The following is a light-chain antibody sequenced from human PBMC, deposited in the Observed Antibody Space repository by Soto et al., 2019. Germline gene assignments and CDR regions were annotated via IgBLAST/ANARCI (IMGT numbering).Light chain of an antibody. V-gene: IGKV1-9*01. CDR2: AAS. J-gene: IGKJ5*01. CDR1: QGISSY. Sequence: DIQMTQSPSFLSASVGDRVTITCRASQGISSYLAWYQQKPGKAPKLLINAASSLQSGVPSRFSGSGSGTEFTLTISSLQPEDFATYYCQQLNSYPITFCQGTRLEIK. CDR3: QQLNSYPIT.